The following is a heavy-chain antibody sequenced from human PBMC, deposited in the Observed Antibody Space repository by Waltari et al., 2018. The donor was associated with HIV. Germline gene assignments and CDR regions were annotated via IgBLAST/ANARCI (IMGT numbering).Heavy chain of an antibody. V-gene: IGHV3-30-3*01. CDR1: GFTFNPYA. D-gene: IGHD3-22*01. CDR2: ISGDGSNK. Sequence: QVQLVESGGGVVQPGRSLRLSCAASGFTFNPYAMHWVRQAPGKGLEWVAVISGDGSNKHYADSVKGRCTISRDNSSNSLYLQMSSLRAEDTAVYYCGREGDYYDSSPFDYWGQGTLVTVSS. CDR3: GREGDYYDSSPFDY. J-gene: IGHJ4*02.